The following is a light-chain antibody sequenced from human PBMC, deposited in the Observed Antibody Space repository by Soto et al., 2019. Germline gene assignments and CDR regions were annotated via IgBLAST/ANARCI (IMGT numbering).Light chain of an antibody. CDR3: QSFDTGLSAAI. Sequence: QSALAQPPSVSGAPGQRVTVSCTGSSSNSGAGYAVHWYQQLPGAAPKLLLYDNIERPSGVPDRFSGSKSGPSASLAIPGLQAEDEADYYCQSFDTGLSAAIFGGGTKLTVL. CDR1: SSNSGAGYA. CDR2: DNI. J-gene: IGLJ2*01. V-gene: IGLV1-40*01.